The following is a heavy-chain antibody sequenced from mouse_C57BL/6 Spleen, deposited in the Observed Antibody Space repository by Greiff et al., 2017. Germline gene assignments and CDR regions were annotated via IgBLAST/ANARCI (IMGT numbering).Heavy chain of an antibody. J-gene: IGHJ4*01. V-gene: IGHV1-81*01. CDR2: IYPRSGNT. D-gene: IGHD4-1*01. CDR1: GYTFTSYG. CDR3: ARSETGTDAMDY. Sequence: VQLQQSGAELARPGASVKLSCKASGYTFTSYGISWVKQRTGQGLEWIGEIYPRSGNTYYNEKFKGNATLTADKSSSTAYMELRVLTSEDSAVYFCARSETGTDAMDYWGQGTSVTVSS.